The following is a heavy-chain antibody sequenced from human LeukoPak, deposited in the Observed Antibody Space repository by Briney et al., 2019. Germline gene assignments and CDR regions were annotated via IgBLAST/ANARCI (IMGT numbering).Heavy chain of an antibody. J-gene: IGHJ5*02. V-gene: IGHV3-23*01. D-gene: IGHD3-3*01. CDR3: VKGGWSTWFDP. CDR2: ISNSGTST. Sequence: AGSLSLSCAASGFTFSSYAMNWVRQPPARGLERISGISNSGTSTYYADSVTGRFTISKDTSKNTLDLQMNRVRDEDTAIYYCVKGGWSTWFDPGGQGTVVTVSS. CDR1: GFTFSSYA.